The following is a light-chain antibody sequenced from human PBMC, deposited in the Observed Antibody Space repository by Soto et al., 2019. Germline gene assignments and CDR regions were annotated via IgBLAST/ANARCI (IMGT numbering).Light chain of an antibody. CDR1: QGIANH. Sequence: DIQMTQSPSSLSASVGDRVTITCRASQGIANHLAWYQQKPGKAPNLLLYAASTLQSGVPSRFSGSGFGTDFTLTISSLQPEDVATYDCHKYNSSPYTFGPGTKVDI. V-gene: IGKV1-27*01. CDR3: HKYNSSPYT. CDR2: AAS. J-gene: IGKJ3*01.